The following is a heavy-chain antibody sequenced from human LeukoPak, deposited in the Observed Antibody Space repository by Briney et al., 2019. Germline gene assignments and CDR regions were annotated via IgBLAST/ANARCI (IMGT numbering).Heavy chain of an antibody. CDR3: VREESGGYFDY. D-gene: IGHD2-8*02. V-gene: IGHV1-46*01. Sequence: ASVTVSCTASGYTFTNYLLHWVRQAPGKGLEWVGRITPSVDTTNYAQKFRDRVTMTRDTSTSTVYMELSSLRSEDTAVYHCVREESGGYFDYWGQGTLVTVSS. CDR2: ITPSVDTT. J-gene: IGHJ4*02. CDR1: GYTFTNYL.